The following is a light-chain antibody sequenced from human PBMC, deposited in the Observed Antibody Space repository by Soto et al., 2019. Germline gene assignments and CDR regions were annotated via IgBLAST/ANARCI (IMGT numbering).Light chain of an antibody. J-gene: IGKJ1*01. CDR1: QSVSSN. CDR2: GAS. V-gene: IGKV3-15*01. CDR3: QQYNYWPT. Sequence: EIVMTQSPATPSVSPGERATLSGRASQSVSSNLAWYQQKPGQAPRLLIYGASTRATGIPARFSGSGSGTEFTLTITSLQSEDFAVYYCQQYNYWPTFGQGTKVEIK.